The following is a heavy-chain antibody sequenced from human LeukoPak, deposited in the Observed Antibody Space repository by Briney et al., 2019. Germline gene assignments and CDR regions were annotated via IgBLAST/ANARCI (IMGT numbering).Heavy chain of an antibody. V-gene: IGHV4-4*07. D-gene: IGHD4-17*01. J-gene: IGHJ4*02. CDR3: ARFHNDYGDYVFDY. Sequence: PSETLFLTCTVSGGSISSYYWSWIRQPAGKGLEWIGRIYTSGSTNYNPSLKSRVTMSVDTSKNQFSLKLSSVTAADTAVYYCARFHNDYGDYVFDYWGQGTLVTVSS. CDR2: IYTSGST. CDR1: GGSISSYY.